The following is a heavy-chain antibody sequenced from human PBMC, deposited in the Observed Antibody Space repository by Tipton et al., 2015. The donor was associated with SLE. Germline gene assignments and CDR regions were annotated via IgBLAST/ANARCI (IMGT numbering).Heavy chain of an antibody. CDR2: IKQDGSEK. CDR1: GFTFSDYY. CDR3: ARDWRRITIFGVDYYYGMDV. Sequence: SLRLSCAASGFTFSDYYMSWIRQAPGKGLEWVANIKQDGSEKYYVDFVKGRFTISRDNAKNSLYLQMNSLRAEDTAVYYCARDWRRITIFGVDYYYGMDVWGQGTTVTVSS. D-gene: IGHD3-3*01. V-gene: IGHV3-7*01. J-gene: IGHJ6*02.